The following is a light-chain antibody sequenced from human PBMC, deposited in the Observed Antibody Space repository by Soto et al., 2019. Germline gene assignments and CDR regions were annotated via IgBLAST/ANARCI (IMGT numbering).Light chain of an antibody. Sequence: EIVLTQSPATLSLSPGERATLSCRASQSVSSYLAWYQQKPGQAPRLLIYDASNRATGIPARFSGSGSGTDFTLTISILEPEDFAFYYCQHRSNWPPGYTFGQGTKLEIK. CDR2: DAS. V-gene: IGKV3-11*01. CDR3: QHRSNWPPGYT. CDR1: QSVSSY. J-gene: IGKJ2*01.